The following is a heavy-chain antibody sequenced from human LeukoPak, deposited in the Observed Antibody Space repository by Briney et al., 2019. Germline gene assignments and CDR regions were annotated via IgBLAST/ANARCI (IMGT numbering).Heavy chain of an antibody. CDR1: GGSISSYY. CDR2: IYYSGST. Sequence: ASETLSLTCTVSGGSISSYYWSWIRQPPGKGLEWIGYIYYSGSTNYNPSLKSRATISVDTSKNQFSLKLSSVTAADTAVYYCARLNIVARAVLYGMDVWGQGNTVTVSS. J-gene: IGHJ6*02. D-gene: IGHD5-12*01. CDR3: ARLNIVARAVLYGMDV. V-gene: IGHV4-59*08.